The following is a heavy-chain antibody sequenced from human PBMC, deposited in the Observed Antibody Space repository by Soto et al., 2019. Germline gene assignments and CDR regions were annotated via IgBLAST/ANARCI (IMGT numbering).Heavy chain of an antibody. CDR3: ARSVVVLAASDY. D-gene: IGHD2-15*01. CDR1: GGTFSSYA. V-gene: IGHV1-69*05. J-gene: IGHJ4*02. Sequence: SVKVSCKASGGTFSSYAISWVRQAPGQGLEWMGGIIAFFGTTNYEQKFQGRVTITTDTSTSTAYMELRSLRSDDTAVYYCARSVVVLAASDYWGQGTLVTLFS. CDR2: IIAFFGTT.